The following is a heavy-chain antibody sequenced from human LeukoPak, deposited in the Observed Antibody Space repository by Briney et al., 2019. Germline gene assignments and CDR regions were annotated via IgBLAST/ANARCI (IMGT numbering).Heavy chain of an antibody. Sequence: PGGSLRLSCAASGFTFSSYAISWVRQAPGKGLEWVSAISGSGGSTYYADSVKGRFTISRDNSKNTLYLQMNSLRAEDTAVYYCAKVADYGGNHGYFDYWGQGTLVTVSS. CDR2: ISGSGGST. D-gene: IGHD4-23*01. CDR3: AKVADYGGNHGYFDY. J-gene: IGHJ4*02. V-gene: IGHV3-23*01. CDR1: GFTFSSYA.